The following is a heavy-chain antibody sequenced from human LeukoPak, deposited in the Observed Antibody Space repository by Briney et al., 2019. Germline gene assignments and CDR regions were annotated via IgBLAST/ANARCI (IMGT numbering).Heavy chain of an antibody. CDR2: INPNSGGT. CDR1: GYTFTGYY. V-gene: IGHV1-2*02. D-gene: IGHD2-2*02. CDR3: ARAPPVHCSSTSCYTFPFDY. Sequence: ASVKVSCKASGYTFTGYYMHWVRQAPGQGLEWMGWINPNSGGTNYAQKFQGRVTMTRDTSISTAYMELSRLRSDDTAVYYCARAPPVHCSSTSCYTFPFDYWGQGTLVTVSS. J-gene: IGHJ4*02.